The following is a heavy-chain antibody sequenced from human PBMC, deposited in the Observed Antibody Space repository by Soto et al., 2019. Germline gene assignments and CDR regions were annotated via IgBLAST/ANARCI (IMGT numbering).Heavy chain of an antibody. CDR3: ATYFVEMGDGTPVLYDY. D-gene: IGHD2-15*01. CDR2: IKSKNNGGTT. Sequence: EVQLVESGGGLVKPGGSLTLSCAGSGFTLSDAWVSWVRQAPGKGLEWVGRIKSKNNGGTTDYAAPVKGSFIISRDESKNTLYLQMNSLRTEDTAVYSCATYFVEMGDGTPVLYDYWGQGAMVTVSS. V-gene: IGHV3-15*01. CDR1: GFTLSDAW. J-gene: IGHJ4*01.